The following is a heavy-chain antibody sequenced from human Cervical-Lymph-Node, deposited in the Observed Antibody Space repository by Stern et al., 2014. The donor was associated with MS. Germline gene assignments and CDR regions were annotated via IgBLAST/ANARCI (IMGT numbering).Heavy chain of an antibody. D-gene: IGHD2-15*01. CDR3: ARLGVVASTHSGMDV. Sequence: MQLVQSGAEVKKPGDSLKISCQGSGYRFSSYWIAWVRQMPGKGLERMGIIYPGDSDSKYGPSFQGQVTISVDKSISTAYLQWSSLKASDTGTFYCARLGVVASTHSGMDVWGQGTTVTVSS. V-gene: IGHV5-51*01. CDR2: IYPGDSDS. J-gene: IGHJ6*02. CDR1: GYRFSSYW.